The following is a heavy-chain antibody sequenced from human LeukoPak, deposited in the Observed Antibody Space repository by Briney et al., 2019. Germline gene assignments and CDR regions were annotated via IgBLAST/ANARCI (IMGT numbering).Heavy chain of an antibody. CDR1: GFTFSGHW. J-gene: IGHJ3*01. Sequence: GGSLRLSCAASGFTFSGHWMSWVRQAPGKGLEWVTFIRYDGSDKFYAGSVRGRFTISRDNSKNTLFLQLNSLRVEDTAVYYCAKRADYYDSSRALYDAFDLWGQGTMVTVSS. CDR2: IRYDGSDK. CDR3: AKRADYYDSSRALYDAFDL. V-gene: IGHV3-30*02. D-gene: IGHD3-16*01.